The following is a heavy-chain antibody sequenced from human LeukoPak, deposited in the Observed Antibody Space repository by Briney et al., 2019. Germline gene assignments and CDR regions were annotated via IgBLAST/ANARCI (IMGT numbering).Heavy chain of an antibody. CDR1: GGSISSSNW. J-gene: IGHJ3*02. CDR2: IYHSGST. D-gene: IGHD6-6*01. V-gene: IGHV4-4*02. CDR3: ARHPLGKRARLTAFDI. Sequence: SETLSLTCAVSGGSISSSNWWSWVRQPPGKGLEWIGEIYHSGSTNYNPSLKSRVTISVDTSKNQFSLKLSSVTAADTAVYYCARHPLGKRARLTAFDIWGQGTMVTVSS.